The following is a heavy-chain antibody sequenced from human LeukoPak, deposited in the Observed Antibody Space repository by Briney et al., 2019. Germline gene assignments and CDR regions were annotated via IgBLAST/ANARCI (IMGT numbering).Heavy chain of an antibody. CDR2: IIPIFGTA. J-gene: IGHJ5*02. D-gene: IGHD3-10*01. V-gene: IGHV1-69*13. CDR1: GGTFSSYA. Sequence: ASVKVSCMPSGGTFSSYAISWVRQAPGQGLEWMGGIIPIFGTANYTQKLRGRVTITADESTSTAYMELCSLRSEDTAVYYCARRITMVRGVTTDNWFDPWGQGTLVTVSS. CDR3: ARRITMVRGVTTDNWFDP.